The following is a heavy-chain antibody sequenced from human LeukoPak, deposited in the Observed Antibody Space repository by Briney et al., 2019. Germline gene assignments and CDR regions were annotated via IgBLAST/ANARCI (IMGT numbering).Heavy chain of an antibody. D-gene: IGHD2-2*01. CDR3: ARGPLGYCSSTSCSFNY. CDR2: IKQDGSEK. J-gene: IGHJ4*02. CDR1: GFTFSSYW. Sequence: GGSLRLSCAASGFTFSSYWMSWFRQAPGKGLEWVANIKQDGSEKYYVDSVKGRFTISRDNAKNSLYLQMSSLRADDTALYYCARGPLGYCSSTSCSFNYWGQGTLVTVSS. V-gene: IGHV3-7*03.